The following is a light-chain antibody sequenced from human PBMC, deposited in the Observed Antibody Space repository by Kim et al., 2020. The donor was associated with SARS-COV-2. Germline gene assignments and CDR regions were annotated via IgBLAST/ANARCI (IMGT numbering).Light chain of an antibody. CDR3: QQHNNWVT. CDR1: QSVSSS. CDR2: GAS. Sequence: EIVLTQSPATLSVSPGERATLSCRASQSVSSSLAWFQQKPGQAPRLLIYGASTRATGIPARFSGSGSGTEFTLTISRLQSEDSAVYYCQQHNNWVTFGQGTRLEIK. J-gene: IGKJ5*01. V-gene: IGKV3-15*01.